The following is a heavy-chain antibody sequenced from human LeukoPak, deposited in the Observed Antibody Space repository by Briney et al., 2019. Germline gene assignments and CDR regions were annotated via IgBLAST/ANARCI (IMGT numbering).Heavy chain of an antibody. D-gene: IGHD5-18*01. J-gene: IGHJ6*02. V-gene: IGHV3-33*01. CDR2: IRPDGSHI. CDR3: ARDAVDTANAV. Sequence: QPGGSLRLSCAASGFSFSTFVMHWVRQAPGKGLEWVAVIRPDGSHISYVDPVKGRFTISRDNAKNTLYLQMNSLRAEDTAVYYCARDAVDTANAVWGQGTTVTVSS. CDR1: GFSFSTFV.